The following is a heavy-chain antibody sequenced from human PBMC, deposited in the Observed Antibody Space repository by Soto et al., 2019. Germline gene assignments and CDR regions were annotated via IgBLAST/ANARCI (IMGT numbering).Heavy chain of an antibody. CDR1: GGTFSSYT. CDR2: IIPILGIA. Sequence: SVKVSCKAPGGTFSSYTISWVRQAPGQGLEWMGRIIPILGIANYAQKFQGRVTITADKSTSTAYMELSSLRSEDTAVYYCASLPYVSGWYEWLQHWGQGTLVTVSS. CDR3: ASLPYVSGWYEWLQH. V-gene: IGHV1-69*02. J-gene: IGHJ1*01. D-gene: IGHD6-19*01.